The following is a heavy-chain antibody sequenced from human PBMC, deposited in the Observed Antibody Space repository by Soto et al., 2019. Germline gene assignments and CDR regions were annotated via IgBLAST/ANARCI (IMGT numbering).Heavy chain of an antibody. CDR3: ATGEPDSSGYNYDY. J-gene: IGHJ4*02. Sequence: ASVKVSCKASGYTFTSYYIHWVRQAPGQGLEWMGIINPNGGSTTYAQKFQGRVTMTKDTSTDTAYMELSSLRSEDTAVYYCATGEPDSSGYNYDYWGQGTLVTVSS. CDR2: INPNGGST. V-gene: IGHV1-46*01. D-gene: IGHD3-22*01. CDR1: GYTFTSYY.